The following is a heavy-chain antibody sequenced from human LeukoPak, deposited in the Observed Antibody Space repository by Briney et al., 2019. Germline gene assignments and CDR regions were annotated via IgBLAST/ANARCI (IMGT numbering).Heavy chain of an antibody. D-gene: IGHD6-19*01. Sequence: PGGSLRLSCAASGFTFSSYGMHWVRQAPGKGLEWVAVISYDGSNKYYADSVKGRFTISRDNSKNTLYLQMNSLRAEDTAVCYCAKGTQWLDDYYYGMDVWGQGTTVTVSS. CDR3: AKGTQWLDDYYYGMDV. V-gene: IGHV3-30*18. CDR2: ISYDGSNK. CDR1: GFTFSSYG. J-gene: IGHJ6*02.